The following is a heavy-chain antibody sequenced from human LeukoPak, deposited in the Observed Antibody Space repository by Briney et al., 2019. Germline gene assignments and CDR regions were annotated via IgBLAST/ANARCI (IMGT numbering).Heavy chain of an antibody. CDR1: GFTFSTYE. V-gene: IGHV3-48*03. CDR2: ISSSGSTI. CDR3: ARDNYDSSGPYYFDY. Sequence: GGSLRLSCAASGFTFSTYEMTWVRQSPGKGLEWVSYISSSGSTIYYADSVKGRFTISRDNARNSLYLQMNSLRAEDTAVYYCARDNYDSSGPYYFDYWGQGTLVTVSS. D-gene: IGHD3-22*01. J-gene: IGHJ4*02.